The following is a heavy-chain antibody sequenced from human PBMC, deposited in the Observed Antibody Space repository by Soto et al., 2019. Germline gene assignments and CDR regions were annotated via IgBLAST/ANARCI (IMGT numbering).Heavy chain of an antibody. CDR3: ARGLGSTRCYHCDYMDV. J-gene: IGHJ6*03. Sequence: QVQLQESGPGLVKPSQTLSLTCSVSGGAISSGDYYWSWIRQQPGKGLACIGYIYNSGSTYFNPSLKSRVTISVDTSKNPFSLKLTSVTAADTAVYYCARGLGSTRCYHCDYMDVWGKGTTVTVSS. D-gene: IGHD2-2*01. CDR1: GGAISSGDYY. V-gene: IGHV4-31*03. CDR2: IYNSGST.